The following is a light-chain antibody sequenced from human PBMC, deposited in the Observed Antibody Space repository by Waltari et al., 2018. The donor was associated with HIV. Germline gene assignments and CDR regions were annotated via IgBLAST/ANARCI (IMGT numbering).Light chain of an antibody. V-gene: IGLV2-23*01. Sequence: QSALTQPASVSGSPGQSITISCTGTSSDVGNYNLVSWYQQHPGKAPKLMIYEGIKRPSWFPNRISGSKSGNTASLTISWLQAEDEADYYCCSYGGSRNLVFGGGTKLTVL. CDR1: SSDVGNYNL. CDR3: CSYGGSRNLV. CDR2: EGI. J-gene: IGLJ2*01.